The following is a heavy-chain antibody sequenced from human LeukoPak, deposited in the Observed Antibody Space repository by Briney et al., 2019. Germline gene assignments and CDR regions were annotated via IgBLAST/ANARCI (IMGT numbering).Heavy chain of an antibody. V-gene: IGHV3-30-3*01. Sequence: GGSLRLSCAASGFTFSSYAMHWVRQSLGKGLEWVAVISYDGSNKYYADSVKGRFTISRDNSKNTLYLQMNSLRAEDTAVYYCATGDCGGDCYSSYFDYWGQGTLVTVSS. CDR2: ISYDGSNK. D-gene: IGHD2-21*02. J-gene: IGHJ4*02. CDR1: GFTFSSYA. CDR3: ATGDCGGDCYSSYFDY.